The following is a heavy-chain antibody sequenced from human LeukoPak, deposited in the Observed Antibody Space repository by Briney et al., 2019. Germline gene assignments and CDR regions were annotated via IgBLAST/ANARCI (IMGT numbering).Heavy chain of an antibody. CDR2: ISYDGSNK. V-gene: IGHV3-30-3*01. CDR1: GFTFSSYA. D-gene: IGHD2-2*01. Sequence: PGRSLRLSCAASGFTFSSYAMHWVRQAPGKGLEGVAVISYDGSNKYYADSVKGRFTISRDNSKNTLYLQMNSLRAEDTAVYYCARVSWAGPYCSSTSCPGGAFDIWGQGTMVTVSS. J-gene: IGHJ3*02. CDR3: ARVSWAGPYCSSTSCPGGAFDI.